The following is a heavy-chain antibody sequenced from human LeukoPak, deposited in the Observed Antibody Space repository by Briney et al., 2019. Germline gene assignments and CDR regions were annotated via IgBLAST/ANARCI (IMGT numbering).Heavy chain of an antibody. CDR2: INPSGGST. CDR1: GGTFSSYA. Sequence: GASVKVSCKASGGTFSSYAISWVRQAPGQGLEWMGIINPSGGSTSYAQKFQGRVTMTRDTSTSTVYMELSSLRSEDTAVYYCARDRKIVGATMGMDVWGQGTTVTVSS. CDR3: ARDRKIVGATMGMDV. V-gene: IGHV1-46*01. D-gene: IGHD1-26*01. J-gene: IGHJ6*02.